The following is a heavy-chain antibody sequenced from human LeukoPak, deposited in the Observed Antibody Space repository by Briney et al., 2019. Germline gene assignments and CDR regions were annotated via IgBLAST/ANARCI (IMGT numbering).Heavy chain of an antibody. Sequence: GGCLRLSWAAAGFTSSSYAMGWVRQAAGEGLEWVSSIRGMTYYAEYAKGRCTISGGDSKNTLYLQMNSLGAEDTAVYYCAKSWRSYDSSTSYYAFDLWGQGTTVTVPS. CDR2: IRGMT. D-gene: IGHD3-22*01. CDR1: GFTSSSYA. J-gene: IGHJ3*01. V-gene: IGHV3-23*01. CDR3: AKSWRSYDSSTSYYAFDL.